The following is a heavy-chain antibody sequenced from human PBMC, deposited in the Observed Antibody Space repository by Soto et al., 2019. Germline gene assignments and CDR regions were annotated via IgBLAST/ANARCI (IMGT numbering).Heavy chain of an antibody. J-gene: IGHJ6*02. CDR2: IIPIFGTA. V-gene: IGHV1-69*06. Sequence: QVQLVQSGAEVKKPGSSVKVSCKASGGTFSSYAISWVRQAPGQGLEWMGGIIPIFGTANYAQKFQGRVTITADKSTSTAYMELSSLRSEDTAVYYCARDFWSSTQRGIWSGSLVAYYYGMDVWGQGTTVTVSS. CDR1: GGTFSSYA. D-gene: IGHD3-3*01. CDR3: ARDFWSSTQRGIWSGSLVAYYYGMDV.